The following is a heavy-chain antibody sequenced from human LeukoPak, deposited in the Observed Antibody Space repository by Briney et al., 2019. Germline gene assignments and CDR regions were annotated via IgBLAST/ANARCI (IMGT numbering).Heavy chain of an antibody. CDR1: GFTFSTYA. V-gene: IGHV3-23*01. CDR2: ISGSGGST. Sequence: GGSLRLSCAASGFTFSTYAMSWVRQAPGKGLEWVSAISGSGGSTYYADSVKGRFTISRDNSKNTLYLQMNSLRAEDTAVYYCARARSSYGYGDAFDIWGQGTMVTVSS. J-gene: IGHJ3*02. CDR3: ARARSSYGYGDAFDI. D-gene: IGHD5-18*01.